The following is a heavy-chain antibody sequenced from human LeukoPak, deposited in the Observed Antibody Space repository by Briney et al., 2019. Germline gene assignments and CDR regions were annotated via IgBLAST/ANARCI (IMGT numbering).Heavy chain of an antibody. CDR1: GGTFSSYA. Sequence: SVKVSCKASGGTFSSYAISWVRQAPGQGLEWMGGIIPIFGTANYAQKFQGRVTITTDESTSTAYMELSSLRSEDTAVYYCARTDFLFNYYYYYMDVWGKGTTVTVSS. CDR3: ARTDFLFNYYYYYMDV. D-gene: IGHD3-3*01. J-gene: IGHJ6*03. V-gene: IGHV1-69*05. CDR2: IIPIFGTA.